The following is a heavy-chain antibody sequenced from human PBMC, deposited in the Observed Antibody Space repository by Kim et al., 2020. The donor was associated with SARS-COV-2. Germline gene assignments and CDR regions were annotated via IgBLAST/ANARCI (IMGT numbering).Heavy chain of an antibody. CDR1: GGSVNSGTYF. V-gene: IGHV4-61*01. J-gene: IGHJ6*01. CDR3: ARGYYYDTSGYHYYYYG. Sequence: SETLSLTCTVSGGSVNSGTYFWSWIRQPPGKGLEWIGYIYYSGTTHYNPSLKSRVIISVDTSKNQLSLKLSFVTAADSAMYYCARGYYYDTSGYHYYYYG. CDR2: IYYSGTT. D-gene: IGHD3-22*01.